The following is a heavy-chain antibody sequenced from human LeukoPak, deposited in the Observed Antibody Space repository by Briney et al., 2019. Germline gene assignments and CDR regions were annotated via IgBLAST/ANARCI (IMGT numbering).Heavy chain of an antibody. Sequence: GGSLRLSCAASGFTFSTHWMIWVRQAPGKGLEWVTNIKQDGSEKYYVDSVKGRFIISRDNAKNSLYLQMNSLRAEDTAVYYCANALGAHYFDSWGQGTLVTVSS. CDR2: IKQDGSEK. V-gene: IGHV3-7*05. D-gene: IGHD1-26*01. J-gene: IGHJ4*02. CDR1: GFTFSTHW. CDR3: ANALGAHYFDS.